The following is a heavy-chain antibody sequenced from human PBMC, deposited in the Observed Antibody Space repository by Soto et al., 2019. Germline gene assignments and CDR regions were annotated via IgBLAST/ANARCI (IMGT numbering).Heavy chain of an antibody. Sequence: ASVKVSCKASEYTFTSYAMHWVRQAPGQRLEWMGWINAGNGNTKYSQKFQGRVTITRDTSASTAYMELSSLRSEDAAVYYCAREGSSGWYGVDYWGQGTLVTVSS. CDR1: EYTFTSYA. CDR3: AREGSSGWYGVDY. V-gene: IGHV1-3*01. CDR2: INAGNGNT. J-gene: IGHJ4*02. D-gene: IGHD6-19*01.